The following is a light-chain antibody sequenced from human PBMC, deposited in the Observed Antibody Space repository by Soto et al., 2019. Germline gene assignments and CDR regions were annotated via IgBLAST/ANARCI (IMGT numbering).Light chain of an antibody. Sequence: IQMTQSPSTLSASVGDRVTITCRASQSISSWLARYQQKPGKAPKLLIYKASSLESGVPSRFSGSGSGTEFTLTISSLQPDDFATYYCQQYNSYSWTFGQGTKVDIK. CDR1: QSISSW. J-gene: IGKJ1*01. V-gene: IGKV1-5*03. CDR3: QQYNSYSWT. CDR2: KAS.